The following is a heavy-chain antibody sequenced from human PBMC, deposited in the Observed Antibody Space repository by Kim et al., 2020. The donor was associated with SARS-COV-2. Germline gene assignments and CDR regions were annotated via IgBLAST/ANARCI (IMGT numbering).Heavy chain of an antibody. CDR2: MNWNGDTI. J-gene: IGHJ4*02. CDR1: GFTFDDYG. CDR3: ARQRTSGSYDPFDF. V-gene: IGHV3-20*01. D-gene: IGHD3-10*01. Sequence: GGSLRLSCAASGFTFDDYGMSWVRQAPGKGLEWVSGMNWNGDTIGYGDSVKGRFTISRDNAKNALFLQMNSLRGEDTALYHCARQRTSGSYDPFDFWGQGTLVTVSS.